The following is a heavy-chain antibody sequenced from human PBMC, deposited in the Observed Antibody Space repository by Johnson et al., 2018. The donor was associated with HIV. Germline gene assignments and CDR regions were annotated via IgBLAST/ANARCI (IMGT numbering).Heavy chain of an antibody. J-gene: IGHJ3*02. D-gene: IGHD3-10*01. CDR3: ARGGITIVADAFDI. CDR1: GFTFSDYY. V-gene: IGHV3-11*04. CDR2: ISSSGSTR. Sequence: VQLVESGGGVVQPGGSLRLSCAASGFTFSDYYMSWIRQAPGKGLEWVSYISSSGSTRYYADSVKGRFTISTDNAKNSLYLQMHSLRAEDTALYYCARGGITIVADAFDIWGQGTMVTVSS.